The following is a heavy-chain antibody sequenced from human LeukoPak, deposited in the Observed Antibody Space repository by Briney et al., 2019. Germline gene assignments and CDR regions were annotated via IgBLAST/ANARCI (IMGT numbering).Heavy chain of an antibody. D-gene: IGHD2-2*01. CDR3: ARGAVVVPAAI. CDR2: SSSRGSTI. J-gene: IGHJ4*02. Sequence: GGSLRLFCAVSGFTFSDYYVRWIRQAPGEGGEGVSYSSSRGSTIFYADSVKGRFTISRDNAKNSLYLQMNSLRAGDTAVYYCARGAVVVPAAIWGQGTLVTVSS. CDR1: GFTFSDYY. V-gene: IGHV3-11*01.